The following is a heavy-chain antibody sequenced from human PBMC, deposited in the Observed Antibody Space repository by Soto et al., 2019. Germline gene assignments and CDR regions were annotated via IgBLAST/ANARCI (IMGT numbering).Heavy chain of an antibody. V-gene: IGHV3-33*01. CDR3: VSSVGPYDY. CDR2: IWPDGSNK. CDR1: GFIFSTYG. J-gene: IGHJ4*02. Sequence: QVQLVESGGGVVQPGRSLRLSCTTSGFIFSTYGIHWVRQAPDKGLEWVAVIWPDGSNKYYADSVKGRFTISRDNSRNILRLQMNSLRVEDTAISFRVSSVGPYDYWGQGTLVTVSS. D-gene: IGHD1-26*01.